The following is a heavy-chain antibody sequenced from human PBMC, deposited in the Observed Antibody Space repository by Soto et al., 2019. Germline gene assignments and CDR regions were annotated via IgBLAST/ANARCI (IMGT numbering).Heavy chain of an antibody. Sequence: EVQLLESGGGLVQPGGSLRLSCAASGFIFTNYAMNWVRQAPGKGLAWVSSISGSGGSVYYADSVKGRFTISRDNSENTLYLQMSSLRADAAAVYYCAKDPVVSSTSSWFYFDYWGRGTLVTVSS. D-gene: IGHD6-13*01. CDR1: GFIFTNYA. J-gene: IGHJ4*02. CDR3: AKDPVVSSTSSWFYFDY. CDR2: ISGSGGSV. V-gene: IGHV3-23*01.